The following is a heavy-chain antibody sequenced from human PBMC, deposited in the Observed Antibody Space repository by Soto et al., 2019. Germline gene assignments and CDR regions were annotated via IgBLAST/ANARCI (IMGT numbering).Heavy chain of an antibody. CDR1: GFTFSSYA. D-gene: IGHD3-3*01. V-gene: IGHV3-23*01. Sequence: GGYLRLSCAASGFTFSSYAMSWVRQAPGKGLEWVSAISGSGGSTYYADSVKGRFTISRDNSKNTLYLQMNSLRAEDTAVYYCAKDQVPYYDFLSGTSRSFDYWCQRLLVT. CDR2: ISGSGGST. J-gene: IGHJ4*02. CDR3: AKDQVPYYDFLSGTSRSFDY.